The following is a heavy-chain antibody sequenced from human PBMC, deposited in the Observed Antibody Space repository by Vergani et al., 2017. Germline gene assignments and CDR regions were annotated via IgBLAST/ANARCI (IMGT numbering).Heavy chain of an antibody. CDR1: GGSISSYY. Sequence: QVQLQESGPGLVKPSETLSLTCTVSGGSISSYYWSWIRQPPGKGLEWIWYIYYSGSTNYNPSLKSRVTISVDTSKNQFSLKLSSVTAADTAVYYCASFGGSYDSSGYYWGQGTLVTVSS. CDR2: IYYSGST. J-gene: IGHJ4*02. D-gene: IGHD3-22*01. V-gene: IGHV4-59*01. CDR3: ASFGGSYDSSGYY.